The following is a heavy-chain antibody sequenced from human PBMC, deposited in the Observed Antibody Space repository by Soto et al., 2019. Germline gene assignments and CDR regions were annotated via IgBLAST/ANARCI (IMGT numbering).Heavy chain of an antibody. J-gene: IGHJ3*02. V-gene: IGHV3-53*01. CDR2: IYSGGST. CDR3: ARETGSGAYEAFDI. D-gene: IGHD1-1*01. Sequence: PGGSLRLSCAASGFTVSSNYMSWVRQAPGKGLEWVSVIYSGGSTYYADSVKGRFTISRDNSKNTLYLQMNSLRAEDTAVYYCARETGSGAYEAFDIWGQGTMVTVSS. CDR1: GFTVSSNY.